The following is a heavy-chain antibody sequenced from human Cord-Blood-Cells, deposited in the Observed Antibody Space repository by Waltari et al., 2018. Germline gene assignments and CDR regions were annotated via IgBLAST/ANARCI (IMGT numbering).Heavy chain of an antibody. V-gene: IGHV3-49*05. CDR1: GFTFGDYA. J-gene: IGHJ3*02. Sequence: EVQLVESGGGLVKPGRSLRLSCTASGFTFGDYAMSWFGQAPGKGLGGVGFIRSKAYGGTTEYAASVKGRFTISRDDSKSIAYLQMNSLKTEDTAVYYCTRARDIVVVITGPDAFDIWGQGTMVTVSS. CDR2: IRSKAYGGTT. CDR3: TRARDIVVVITGPDAFDI. D-gene: IGHD3-22*01.